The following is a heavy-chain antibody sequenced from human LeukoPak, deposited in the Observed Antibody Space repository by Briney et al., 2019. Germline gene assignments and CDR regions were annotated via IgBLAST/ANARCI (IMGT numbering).Heavy chain of an antibody. Sequence: SETLSLTCAVYGGSFSGYYWSWIRQPPGKGLEWIGEINHSGSTNYNPSLKSGVTISVDTSKNQFSLKLSSVTAADTAVYYCARAGITMVRGVNRGTTFDYWGQGTLVTVSS. V-gene: IGHV4-34*01. CDR1: GGSFSGYY. CDR3: ARAGITMVRGVNRGTTFDY. CDR2: INHSGST. D-gene: IGHD3-10*01. J-gene: IGHJ4*02.